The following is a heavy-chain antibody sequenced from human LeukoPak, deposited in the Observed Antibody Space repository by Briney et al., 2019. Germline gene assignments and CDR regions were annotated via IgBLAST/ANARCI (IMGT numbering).Heavy chain of an antibody. CDR1: EFTFSNYW. Sequence: GGSLRLSCAASEFTFSNYWMHWVRQAPGKGLVWVSRINSDGSSTTYADSVKGRFTVSRDNAKNTLYLQMNSLRAEDTAVYYCASRGVVTGAFDIWGQGTMVTVSS. CDR3: ASRGVVTGAFDI. J-gene: IGHJ3*02. CDR2: INSDGSST. V-gene: IGHV3-74*01. D-gene: IGHD2-15*01.